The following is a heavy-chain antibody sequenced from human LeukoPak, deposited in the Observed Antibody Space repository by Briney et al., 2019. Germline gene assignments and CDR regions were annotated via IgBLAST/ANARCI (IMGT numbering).Heavy chain of an antibody. Sequence: GGSLRLSCAPSGFTFSNYGMHWVRQAPGKGLEWVADIKKDGSEKYYVDSVKGRFTISRDNAKNSLYLQMNSLRAEDTAVYYCARDSSPIAAAGYWGQGTLVTVSS. CDR3: ARDSSPIAAAGY. J-gene: IGHJ4*02. CDR2: IKKDGSEK. V-gene: IGHV3-7*01. D-gene: IGHD6-13*01. CDR1: GFTFSNYG.